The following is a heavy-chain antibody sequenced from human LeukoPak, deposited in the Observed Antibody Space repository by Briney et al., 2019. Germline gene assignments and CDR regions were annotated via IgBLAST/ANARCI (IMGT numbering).Heavy chain of an antibody. D-gene: IGHD6-19*01. CDR1: GGSISSGGYS. Sequence: SETLSLTCAVSGGSISSGGYSWSWIRQPPGKGLGWIGYIHYSGSTYYNPSLKRRVTISVDTSKNQFSLKLSSVTAADTAMYYCARVRWLAQHNWFDPWGQGTLVTVSS. CDR2: IHYSGST. CDR3: ARVRWLAQHNWFDP. J-gene: IGHJ5*02. V-gene: IGHV4-30-4*07.